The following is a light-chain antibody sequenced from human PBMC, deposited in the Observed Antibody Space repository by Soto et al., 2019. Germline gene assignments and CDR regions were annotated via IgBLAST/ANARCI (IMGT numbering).Light chain of an antibody. CDR1: QSVSSSY. CDR3: QQYGSSPYT. V-gene: IGKV3-20*01. J-gene: IGKJ2*01. Sequence: EIVLTQSPGTLSFSPGERATLSCRASQSVSSSYLAGYQQKPGQAPRLLIFGASSRPTGIPDRFSGSGSGTDFSLAISSLEPEDVAGYYCQQYGSSPYTFGQGTKLEIK. CDR2: GAS.